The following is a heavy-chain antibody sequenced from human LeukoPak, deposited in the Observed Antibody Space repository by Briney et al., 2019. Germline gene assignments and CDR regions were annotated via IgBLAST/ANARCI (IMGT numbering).Heavy chain of an antibody. CDR3: ARDIVATNAATNWFDP. V-gene: IGHV1-69*13. Sequence: SVKVSCKASGYTFTSYGISWVRQAPGQGLEWMGGIIPIFGTANYAQKFQGRVTITADESTSTAYMELSSLRSEDTAVYYCARDIVATNAATNWFDPWGQGTLVTVSS. J-gene: IGHJ5*02. D-gene: IGHD5-12*01. CDR1: GYTFTSYG. CDR2: IIPIFGTA.